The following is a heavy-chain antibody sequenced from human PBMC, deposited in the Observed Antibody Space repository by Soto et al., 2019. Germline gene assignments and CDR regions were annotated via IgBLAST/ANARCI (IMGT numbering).Heavy chain of an antibody. V-gene: IGHV3-33*01. CDR3: AREAGELKPFYYFDY. J-gene: IGHJ4*02. CDR2: IWYDGSNK. CDR1: GFTFSSYG. D-gene: IGHD1-26*01. Sequence: QVQLVESGGGVVQPGRSLRLSCAASGFTFSSYGMHWVRQAPGKGLEWVAVIWYDGSNKYYADSVKGRFTISRDNSKNTLYLQMNSLRAEDTAVYYCAREAGELKPFYYFDYWGQGTLVTVSS.